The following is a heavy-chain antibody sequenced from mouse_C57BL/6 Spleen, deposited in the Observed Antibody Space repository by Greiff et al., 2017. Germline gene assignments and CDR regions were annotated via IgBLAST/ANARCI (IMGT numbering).Heavy chain of an antibody. V-gene: IGHV1-64*01. CDR2: IPPNSGST. CDR3: ARRTGTGFAY. J-gene: IGHJ3*01. CDR1: GYTFTSYW. D-gene: IGHD4-1*01. Sequence: QVHVKQPGAELVKPGASVKLSCKASGYTFTSYWMHWVKQRPGQGLEWIGMIPPNSGSTNYNEKFKSKATLTVDKSSSTAYMQLSSLTSEDSAVYYCARRTGTGFAYWGQGTLVTVSA.